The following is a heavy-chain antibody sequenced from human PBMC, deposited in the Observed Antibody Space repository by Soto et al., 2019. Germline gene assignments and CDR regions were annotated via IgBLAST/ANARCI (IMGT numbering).Heavy chain of an antibody. CDR3: ARDGYYGSGTEYNWFDP. D-gene: IGHD3-10*01. CDR1: GYTFTSYY. CDR2: INPSGGST. J-gene: IGHJ5*02. Sequence: GASVKVSCKASGYTFTSYYMHWVRQAPGQGLGWMGIINPSGGSTSYAQKFQGRVTMTRDTSTSTVYMELSSLRSEDTAVYYCARDGYYGSGTEYNWFDPWGQGTLVTVSS. V-gene: IGHV1-46*01.